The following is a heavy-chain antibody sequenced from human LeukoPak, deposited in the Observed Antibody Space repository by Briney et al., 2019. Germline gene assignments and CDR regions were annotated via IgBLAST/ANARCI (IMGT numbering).Heavy chain of an antibody. V-gene: IGHV4-34*01. Sequence: SETLSLTCAVYGGSFSGYYWTWIRQPPGKGLEWIGEINHSGSTNYNPSLKSRVTISVDTSKNQFSLKLSSVTAADTAVYYCARQSVPGWIQRWNAFDIWGQGTMVTVSS. CDR3: ARQSVPGWIQRWNAFDI. CDR1: GGSFSGYY. CDR2: INHSGST. D-gene: IGHD5-18*01. J-gene: IGHJ3*02.